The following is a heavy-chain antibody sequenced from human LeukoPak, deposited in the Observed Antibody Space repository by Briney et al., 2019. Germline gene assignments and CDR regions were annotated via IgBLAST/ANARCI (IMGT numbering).Heavy chain of an antibody. CDR2: ISSSSSYI. D-gene: IGHD5-18*01. Sequence: GGSLRLSCAASRFTFSSYSMNWVRQAPGKGLEWVSSISSSSSYIYYADSVKGRFTISRDNAKNSLYLQMNSLRAEDTAVYYCAKSIYYSYALDAFDIWGQGTMVTVSS. J-gene: IGHJ3*02. V-gene: IGHV3-21*01. CDR3: AKSIYYSYALDAFDI. CDR1: RFTFSSYS.